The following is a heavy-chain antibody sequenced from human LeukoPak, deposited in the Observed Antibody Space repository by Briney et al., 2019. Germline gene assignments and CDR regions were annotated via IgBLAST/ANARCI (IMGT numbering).Heavy chain of an antibody. CDR3: ARARWVSGSYSDAFDI. V-gene: IGHV3-20*04. CDR2: INWNGAGT. J-gene: IGHJ3*02. CDR1: GFTFDDYT. D-gene: IGHD1-26*01. Sequence: PGGSLRLSCAASGFTFDDYTMHWVRQAPGKGLEWVSGINWNGAGTVYGDSVKGRFTISRDNAKNSLYLQMNSLRVEDTALYYCARARWVSGSYSDAFDIWGQGTMVTVSS.